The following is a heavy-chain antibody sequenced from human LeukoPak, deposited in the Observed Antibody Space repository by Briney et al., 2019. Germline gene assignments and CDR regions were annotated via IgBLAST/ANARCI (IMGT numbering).Heavy chain of an antibody. CDR3: ARTNAFDM. V-gene: IGHV4-59*11. J-gene: IGHJ3*02. Sequence: SETLSLTCTVSGVTIGSHHWSWIRQPPGKGLEWIWYIYYSGSTNYHPSLKSRVTISVDTSKNQFSLKLSSVTAADTAVYYCARTNAFDMWGEGTMVTVSS. CDR2: IYYSGST. CDR1: GVTIGSHH.